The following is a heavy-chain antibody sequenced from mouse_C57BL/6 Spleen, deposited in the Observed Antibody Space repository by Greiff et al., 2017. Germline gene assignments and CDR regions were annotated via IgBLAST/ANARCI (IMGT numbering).Heavy chain of an antibody. CDR1: GYSITSGYY. Sequence: EVKLMESGPGLVKPSQSLSLTCSVTGYSITSGYYWNWIRQFPGNKLEWMGYISYDGSNNYNPSLKNRISITRDTSKNQFFLKLNSVTTEDTATYYCAVGSYDGYYVAYWGQGTLVTVSA. CDR3: AVGSYDGYYVAY. D-gene: IGHD2-3*01. V-gene: IGHV3-6*01. CDR2: ISYDGSN. J-gene: IGHJ3*01.